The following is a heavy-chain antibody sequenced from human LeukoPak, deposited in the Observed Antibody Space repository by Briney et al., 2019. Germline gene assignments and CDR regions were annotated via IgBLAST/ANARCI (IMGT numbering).Heavy chain of an antibody. CDR3: TKTGTPNYYYYYYMDV. CDR2: IRYDGSNK. V-gene: IGHV3-30*02. J-gene: IGHJ6*03. CDR1: GFTFSSYG. D-gene: IGHD1-7*01. Sequence: GGSLRLSCAASGFTFSSYGMHWVRQAPGKGLEWVAFIRYDGSNKYYADSVKGRFTISRDNSKNTLYLQMNSLRAEDTAVYYCTKTGTPNYYYYYYMDVWGKGTTVTVSS.